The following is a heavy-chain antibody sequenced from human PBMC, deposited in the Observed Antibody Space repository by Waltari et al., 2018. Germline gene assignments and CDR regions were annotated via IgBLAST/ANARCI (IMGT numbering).Heavy chain of an antibody. J-gene: IGHJ3*02. CDR3: ARLSGGAVVDAGAFDI. CDR1: GGTFSSYA. CDR2: IIPIFGTA. V-gene: IGHV1-69*05. D-gene: IGHD2-15*01. Sequence: QVQLVQSGAEVKKPGSSVKVSCKASGGTFSSYAISWVRQAPGQGLEWMGMIIPIFGTANYAQKLQGRVTMTTDTSTSTAYMELRSLRSDDTAVYYCARLSGGAVVDAGAFDIWGQGTMVTVSS.